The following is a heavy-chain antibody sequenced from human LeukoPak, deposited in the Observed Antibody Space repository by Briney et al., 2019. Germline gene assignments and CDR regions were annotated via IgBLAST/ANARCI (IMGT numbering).Heavy chain of an antibody. V-gene: IGHV3-30*04. Sequence: GGSLRLSCAASGFTFSSYAMHWVRQAPGKGLEWVAVLSSDGNTKFYVDSVRGRFTISRDNSKNTLSLQMDSLSAEDTAVYYCARDVNYAFDYWGQGTLVTVSS. J-gene: IGHJ4*02. CDR1: GFTFSSYA. CDR3: ARDVNYAFDY. CDR2: LSSDGNTK. D-gene: IGHD3-16*01.